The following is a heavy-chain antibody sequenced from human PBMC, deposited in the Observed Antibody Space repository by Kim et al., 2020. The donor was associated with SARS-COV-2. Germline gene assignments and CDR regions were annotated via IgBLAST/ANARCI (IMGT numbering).Heavy chain of an antibody. CDR3: AKELPWFGELEGGGFDY. J-gene: IGHJ4*02. CDR1: GFTFSSYG. Sequence: GGSLRLSCAASGFTFSSYGMHWVRQAPGKGLEWVAVISFDGSNKYYADSVKGRFTISRDNSKNTLYLQMNSLRAEDTAVYYCAKELPWFGELEGGGFDYWGQGTLVTVSS. D-gene: IGHD3-10*01. CDR2: ISFDGSNK. V-gene: IGHV3-30*18.